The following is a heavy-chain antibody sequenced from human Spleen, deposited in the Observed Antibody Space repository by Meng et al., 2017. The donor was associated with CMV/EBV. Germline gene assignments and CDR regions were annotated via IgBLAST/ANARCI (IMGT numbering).Heavy chain of an antibody. V-gene: IGHV4-30-4*01. CDR1: GTISRGDDY. CDR3: ARETRSFDFGVLNDP. CDR2: IYDSETT. D-gene: IGHD3-3*01. J-gene: IGHJ5*02. Sequence: GTISRGDDYWSWIRQSPGKGLEWIGYIYDSETTYYNPSIKNRVTISVDTSKNQFSLNLTSVTAADTAVYYCARETRSFDFGVLNDPWGQGTLVTVSS.